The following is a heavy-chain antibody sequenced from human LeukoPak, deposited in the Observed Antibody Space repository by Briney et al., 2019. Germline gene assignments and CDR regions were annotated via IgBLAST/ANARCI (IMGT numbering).Heavy chain of an antibody. CDR3: ARVRGRNAFDI. CDR2: IYYSGST. CDR1: GGSISSYY. V-gene: IGHV4-59*01. Sequence: SETLSLTCTVSGGSISSYYWCWIRQPPGKGLGWIGYIYYSGSTNYNPSLKSRVTISVDTSKNQFSLKLSSVTAADTAVYYCARVRGRNAFDIWGQGTMVTVSS. J-gene: IGHJ3*02.